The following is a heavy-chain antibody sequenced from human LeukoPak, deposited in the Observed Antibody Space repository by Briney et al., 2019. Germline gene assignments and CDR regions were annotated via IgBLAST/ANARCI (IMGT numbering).Heavy chain of an antibody. Sequence: ASVKVSCKASGYTFTSHDINWVRQATGQGLEWMGWMNPNSGNTGYAQKFQGRVTMTRNTSISTAYMELSSLRSEDTAVYYCARNRVVVVAATLWNWFDPWGQGTLVTVSS. CDR3: ARNRVVVVAATLWNWFDP. CDR2: MNPNSGNT. J-gene: IGHJ5*02. D-gene: IGHD2-15*01. V-gene: IGHV1-8*01. CDR1: GYTFTSHD.